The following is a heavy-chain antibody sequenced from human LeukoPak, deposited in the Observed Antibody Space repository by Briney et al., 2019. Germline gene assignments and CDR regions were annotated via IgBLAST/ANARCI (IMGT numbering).Heavy chain of an antibody. Sequence: PGGSLRRSCAAAGFSFSSYGMHWVRQAPGKGLEWVAVISYDGSNKYYADFVKGRLTISRDNTKNTLYLQMNSLRAEDTAVYYCAKDLGAIVVGVMDVWGQGTTVTVSS. V-gene: IGHV3-30*18. CDR3: AKDLGAIVVGVMDV. D-gene: IGHD3-22*01. CDR2: ISYDGSNK. CDR1: GFSFSSYG. J-gene: IGHJ6*02.